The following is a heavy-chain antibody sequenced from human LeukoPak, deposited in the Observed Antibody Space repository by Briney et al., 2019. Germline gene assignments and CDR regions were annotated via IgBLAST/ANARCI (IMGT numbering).Heavy chain of an antibody. J-gene: IGHJ4*02. V-gene: IGHV5-51*01. CDR1: GYSFTSYW. Sequence: GESLKISCKGSGYSFTSYWISWVRQMPGKGLEWMGIIYPGDSDTRYSPSFQGQVTISADKSISTAYLQWSSLKASDTAMYYCARHRYCSGGSCYGIDYWGQGTLVTVPS. CDR2: IYPGDSDT. CDR3: ARHRYCSGGSCYGIDY. D-gene: IGHD2-15*01.